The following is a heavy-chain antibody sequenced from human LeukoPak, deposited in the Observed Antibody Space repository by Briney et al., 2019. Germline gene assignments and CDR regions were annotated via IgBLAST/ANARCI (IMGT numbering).Heavy chain of an antibody. J-gene: IGHJ4*02. CDR3: ARDQRTYYYDSSGFPFTY. CDR1: GFTFSSYA. D-gene: IGHD3-22*01. CDR2: ISYDGSNK. V-gene: IGHV3-30-3*01. Sequence: PGSSLRLSCAASGFTFSSYAMHWVRQAPGKGLEWVAGISYDGSNKYYADSVKGRFTISRDNSKNTPYLQMNSLRAEDTAVYYCARDQRTYYYDSSGFPFTYWGQRTLVTVSS.